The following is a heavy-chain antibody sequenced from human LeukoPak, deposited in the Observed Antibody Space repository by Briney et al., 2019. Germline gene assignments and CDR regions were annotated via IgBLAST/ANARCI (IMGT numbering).Heavy chain of an antibody. CDR2: IDYSGST. CDR1: GGSISSSSYY. Sequence: SETLSLTCTVSGGSISSSSYYWGWIRQPPGKGLEWIGTIDYSGSTYYNPSLKSRVTISVDTSKNQFSLKLSSVTAADTAVYYCARGSFGWSGYQYAEYFQHWGQGTLVTVSS. D-gene: IGHD3-3*01. CDR3: ARGSFGWSGYQYAEYFQH. V-gene: IGHV4-39*07. J-gene: IGHJ1*01.